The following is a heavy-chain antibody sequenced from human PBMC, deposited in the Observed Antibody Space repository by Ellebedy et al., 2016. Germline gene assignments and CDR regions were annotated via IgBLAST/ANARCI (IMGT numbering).Heavy chain of an antibody. J-gene: IGHJ3*02. CDR3: ARSFPLLWHGESYVAFDI. CDR1: GFDFNIYD. Sequence: GGSLRLXCAASGFDFNIYDMHWVRQAAGKGLEWVSSIDTAGETSYTGSVQGRFTVSRENAKNSVHLQMDRLRAGDTAVYYCARSFPLLWHGESYVAFDIWGQGTMVAVSS. CDR2: IDTAGET. V-gene: IGHV3-13*04. D-gene: IGHD3-10*01.